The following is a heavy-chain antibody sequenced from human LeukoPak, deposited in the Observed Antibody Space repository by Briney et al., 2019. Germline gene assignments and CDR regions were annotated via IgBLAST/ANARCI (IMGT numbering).Heavy chain of an antibody. D-gene: IGHD5-24*01. J-gene: IGHJ4*02. Sequence: GSLRLSCAASGFTFSSYAMSWVRQAPGKGLEWVSAISGSGGSTYYADSVKGRFTISRDNSKNTPYLQMNSLRAEDTAVYYCAKGPERWLPVDYWGQGTLVTVSS. V-gene: IGHV3-23*01. CDR1: GFTFSSYA. CDR3: AKGPERWLPVDY. CDR2: ISGSGGST.